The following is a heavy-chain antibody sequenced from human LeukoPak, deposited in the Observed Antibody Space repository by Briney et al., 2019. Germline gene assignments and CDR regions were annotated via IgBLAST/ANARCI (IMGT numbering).Heavy chain of an antibody. Sequence: SETLSLTCTVWGRSMKSYYWRWLRQPPGKGLEWIGYIYYSGSTNYNPSLKSRVTISVDTSKNQFSLKLSSVTAADTVVYYCARSNSLSARPRTPRYWGQGTLVTVSS. CDR1: GRSMKSYY. CDR2: IYYSGST. V-gene: IGHV4-59*01. D-gene: IGHD6-6*01. CDR3: ARSNSLSARPRTPRY. J-gene: IGHJ4*02.